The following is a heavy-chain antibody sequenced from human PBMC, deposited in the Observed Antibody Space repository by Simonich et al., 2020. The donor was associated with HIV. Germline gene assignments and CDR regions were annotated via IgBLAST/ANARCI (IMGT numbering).Heavy chain of an antibody. CDR3: ALDQINSPALH. D-gene: IGHD1-20*01. Sequence: EVQLVQSGAEVKKPGAAVKISCHFSGYTFTDYYIHWVQKAPGKGLEWMGLVVPEDGETVYTERFQGRVTITADTSTDTAYMELNSLTSEDTAVYYCALDQINSPALHWGQGSLVTVSS. CDR2: VVPEDGET. V-gene: IGHV1-69-2*01. CDR1: GYTFTDYY. J-gene: IGHJ1*01.